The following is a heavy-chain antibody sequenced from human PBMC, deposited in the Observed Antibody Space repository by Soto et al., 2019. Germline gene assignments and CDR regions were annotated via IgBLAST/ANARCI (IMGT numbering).Heavy chain of an antibody. CDR1: GYTITSYG. V-gene: IGHV1-18*01. D-gene: IGHD1-26*01. CDR2: ISAYNGNT. J-gene: IGHJ5*02. Sequence: QVQLVQSGAEVKKRGASVKVTCKASGYTITSYGISWVRQTPGQGLEWMGWISAYNGNTNYAQKLQGRVTMTTDTSTSTVYMELRSLRSDDTAVYYCARASGSSYWFDPWGQGTLVTVSS. CDR3: ARASGSSYWFDP.